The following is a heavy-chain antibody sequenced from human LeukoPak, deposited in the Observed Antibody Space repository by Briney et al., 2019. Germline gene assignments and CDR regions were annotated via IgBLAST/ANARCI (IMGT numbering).Heavy chain of an antibody. J-gene: IGHJ4*02. CDR1: GGTFSSYA. Sequence: SVKVSCKASGGTFSSYAISWVRQAPGQGLEWMGRIIPILGIANYTQKFQGRVTITADKSTSTAYMELSSLRSEDTAVYYCARASSSSHAHFDYWGQGTLVTVSS. CDR2: IIPILGIA. D-gene: IGHD6-13*01. V-gene: IGHV1-69*04. CDR3: ARASSSSHAHFDY.